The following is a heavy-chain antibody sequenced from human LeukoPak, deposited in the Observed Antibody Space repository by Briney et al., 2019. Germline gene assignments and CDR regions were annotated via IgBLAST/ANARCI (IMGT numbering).Heavy chain of an antibody. CDR3: ARTNPYCSSTSCYFLDYYYYGMDV. J-gene: IGHJ6*02. CDR2: IYYSGST. V-gene: IGHV4-59*01. Sequence: SETLSLTCTVSGGSISSYYWSWIRQPPGKGLEWIGYIYYSGSTNYNPSLKSRVTISVDTSKNQFSLKLSSVTAADTAVYYCARTNPYCSSTSCYFLDYYYYGMDVWGQGTTVTVSS. CDR1: GGSISSYY. D-gene: IGHD2-2*01.